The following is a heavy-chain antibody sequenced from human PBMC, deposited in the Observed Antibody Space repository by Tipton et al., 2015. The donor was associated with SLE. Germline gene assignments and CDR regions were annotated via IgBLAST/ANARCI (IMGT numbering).Heavy chain of an antibody. CDR3: AAQLLIYCGMDV. J-gene: IGHJ6*02. Sequence: SLRLSCAASGFTFSSYGMHWVRQAPGKGLEWVAFIRYDGSNKYYADSVKGRFTISRDNSKNTLYLQMNSLRAEDTAVYYCAAQLLIYCGMDVWGQGTTVTVSS. CDR2: IRYDGSNK. D-gene: IGHD2-2*01. CDR1: GFTFSSYG. V-gene: IGHV3-30*02.